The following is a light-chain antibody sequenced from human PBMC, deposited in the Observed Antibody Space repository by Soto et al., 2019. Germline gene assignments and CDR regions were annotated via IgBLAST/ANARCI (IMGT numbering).Light chain of an antibody. J-gene: IGKJ1*01. CDR2: AAS. V-gene: IGKV1-39*01. CDR3: QQYNSYPWT. Sequence: DIHMTRSPSSLSASVLDIVTITCLASQSISNYLNWYHHKPGKAPNLLIYAASSLQSGVPSRFSGRGSGTDFTLTISSLQPDDFATYYCQQYNSYPWTFGQGTKVDIK. CDR1: QSISNY.